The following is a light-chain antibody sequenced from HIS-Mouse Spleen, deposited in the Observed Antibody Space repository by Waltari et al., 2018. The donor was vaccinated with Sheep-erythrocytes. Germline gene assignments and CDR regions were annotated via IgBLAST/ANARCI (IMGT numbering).Light chain of an antibody. V-gene: IGLV2-11*01. J-gene: IGLJ1*01. CDR2: VVR. Sequence: QSALTQPRSVSGSPGQSVTIPCTGTTSDVAGSHYVYWYQQHPGQAPKLMIYVVRKRPSGVPDRFSGSKSGNTASLTISGLQAEDEADYYCCSYAGSYNHVFATGTKVTVL. CDR1: TSDVAGSHY. CDR3: CSYAGSYNHV.